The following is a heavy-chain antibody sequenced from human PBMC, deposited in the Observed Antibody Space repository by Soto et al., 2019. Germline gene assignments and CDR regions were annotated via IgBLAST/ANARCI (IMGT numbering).Heavy chain of an antibody. Sequence: SETLSLTCGVSGGSISSGGYSWNWIRQPPGKGLEWIGYIYHSGSTYYNPSLKSRVTISVDRSKNQFSLKLSSVTAADTAVYYCARGQQNCSGGSCYLNWFDPWGQGTLVTVSS. J-gene: IGHJ5*02. CDR1: GGSISSGGYS. CDR3: ARGQQNCSGGSCYLNWFDP. CDR2: IYHSGST. V-gene: IGHV4-30-2*01. D-gene: IGHD2-15*01.